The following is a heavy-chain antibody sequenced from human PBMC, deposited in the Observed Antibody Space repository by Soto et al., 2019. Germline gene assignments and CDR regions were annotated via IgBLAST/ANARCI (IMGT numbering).Heavy chain of an antibody. V-gene: IGHV3-23*01. CDR3: AKASGTTSYFDS. D-gene: IGHD1-1*01. Sequence: SSKKMSWVRQAPGKGLEWVSAISGSGGSTYYADSVKGRFTISRDNSKHTLYLQMNSMRAEATAVSFRAKASGTTSYFDSWGQGTLVTVSS. CDR1: SSKK. CDR2: ISGSGGST. J-gene: IGHJ4*02.